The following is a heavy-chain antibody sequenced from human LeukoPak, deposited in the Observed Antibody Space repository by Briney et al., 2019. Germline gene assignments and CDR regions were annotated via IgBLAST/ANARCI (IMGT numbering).Heavy chain of an antibody. CDR1: GYTFTSYN. D-gene: IGHD3-3*01. Sequence: SVKVSCKTSGYTFTSYNINWVRQAPGQGLEWMGWIIPIFGTANYAQKFQGRVTITTDESTSTAYMELSSLRSEDTAVYYCARVTYYDFWSGFDPWGQGTLVTVSS. CDR3: ARVTYYDFWSGFDP. J-gene: IGHJ5*02. V-gene: IGHV1-69*05. CDR2: IIPIFGTA.